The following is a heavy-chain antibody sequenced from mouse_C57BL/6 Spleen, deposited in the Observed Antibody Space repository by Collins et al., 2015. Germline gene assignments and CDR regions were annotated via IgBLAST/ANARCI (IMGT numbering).Heavy chain of an antibody. Sequence: EVQLQQSGAELVKPGASVKLSCTVSGFSIKDTYMHWVKQRPEQGLEWIGRIDPANGNTKYDPKFQGKATITADTSSNTAYLQLSSLTSEDTAVYYCDDYGGRYWGQGTLVTVSA. V-gene: IGHV14-3*02. J-gene: IGHJ3*01. CDR3: DDYGGRY. CDR1: GFSIKDTY. CDR2: IDPANGNT. D-gene: IGHD2-4*01.